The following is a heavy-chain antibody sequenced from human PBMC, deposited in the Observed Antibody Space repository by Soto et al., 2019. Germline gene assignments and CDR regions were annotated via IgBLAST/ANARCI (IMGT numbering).Heavy chain of an antibody. CDR2: TSWNSGSI. J-gene: IGHJ1*01. D-gene: IGHD4-17*01. V-gene: IGHV3-9*01. Sequence: EVQLVESGGGLVQPGRSLRLSCAASGFTFDAYAMHWVRQAPGKGLEWVSGTSWNSGSIGYADSVKGRFTISRDNAKNSLYLQMNSLRAEDTALYYCAKDRPLGYGDYVTYFPHWGQGTLVTVSS. CDR3: AKDRPLGYGDYVTYFPH. CDR1: GFTFDAYA.